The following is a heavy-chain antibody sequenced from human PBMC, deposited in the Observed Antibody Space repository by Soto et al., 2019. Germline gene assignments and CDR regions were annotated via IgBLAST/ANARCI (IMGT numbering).Heavy chain of an antibody. CDR1: GFTFSSYA. Sequence: EVPLLESGGGLVQPGGSLRLSCAASGFTFSSYAMSWVRQAPGKGLEWVSAISGSGGSTYYADSVKGRFTISRDNSKNTLYLQMNSLRAEDTAVYYCARKRGYSYGSYYYYGMDVWGQGTTVTVSS. J-gene: IGHJ6*02. V-gene: IGHV3-23*01. CDR2: ISGSGGST. CDR3: ARKRGYSYGSYYYYGMDV. D-gene: IGHD5-18*01.